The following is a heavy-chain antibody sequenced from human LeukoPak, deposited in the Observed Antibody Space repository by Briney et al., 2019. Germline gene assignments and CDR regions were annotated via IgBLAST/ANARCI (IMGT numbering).Heavy chain of an antibody. V-gene: IGHV4-59*01. Sequence: SETLSLTCTVSGGSISSYYWSWIRQPPGKGLEWIGYIYYSGSTNYNPSLKSRATISVDTSKNQFSLKLSSVTAADTAVYYCARSRYFDWLYIFDYWGQGTLVTVSS. CDR3: ARSRYFDWLYIFDY. CDR2: IYYSGST. D-gene: IGHD3-9*01. CDR1: GGSISSYY. J-gene: IGHJ4*02.